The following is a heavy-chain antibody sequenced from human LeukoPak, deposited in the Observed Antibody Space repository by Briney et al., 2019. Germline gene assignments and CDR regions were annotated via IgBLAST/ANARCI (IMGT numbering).Heavy chain of an antibody. CDR1: GFSFRNYW. V-gene: IGHV3-21*04. D-gene: IGHD6-13*01. CDR3: AKSRSGSSNWPLRIFDN. J-gene: IGHJ4*02. Sequence: GGSLRLSCAASGFSFRNYWMSWVRQAPGKGLEWVSSISSSSSYIYYADSVKGRFTISRDNSKNTLYVQMSSLRVEDTAVYYCAKSRSGSSNWPLRIFDNWGQGTLVSVSS. CDR2: ISSSSSYI.